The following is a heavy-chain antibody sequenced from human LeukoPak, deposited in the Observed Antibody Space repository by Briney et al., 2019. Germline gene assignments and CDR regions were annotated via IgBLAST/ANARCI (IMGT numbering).Heavy chain of an antibody. J-gene: IGHJ6*03. CDR1: GFTSGNYW. CDR3: ARGMLSSAGYHWYYYMDV. D-gene: IGHD3-3*01. CDR2: IDDDGTDT. Sequence: GGPLRLSCVASGFTSGNYWMHWVRQAPGKGPEWVSRIDDDGTDTHYAVSVKGRFTISRDNAKNTLYLQMNSLRGEDTAVYYCARGMLSSAGYHWYYYMDVWGKGAMVTVSS. V-gene: IGHV3-74*01.